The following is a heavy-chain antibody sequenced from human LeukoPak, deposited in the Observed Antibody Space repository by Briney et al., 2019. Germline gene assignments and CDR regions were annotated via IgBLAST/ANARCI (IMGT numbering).Heavy chain of an antibody. D-gene: IGHD1-26*01. V-gene: IGHV1-69*13. CDR1: GGTFSSYA. J-gene: IGHJ4*02. Sequence: SVKVSCKASGGTFSSYAISWVRQAPGQGLEWMGGIIPIFGTANYAQKFQGRVTITADEPTSTAYMELSSLRSEDTAVYYCARDRYTYSGSRSLDYWGQGTLVTVSS. CDR3: ARDRYTYSGSRSLDY. CDR2: IIPIFGTA.